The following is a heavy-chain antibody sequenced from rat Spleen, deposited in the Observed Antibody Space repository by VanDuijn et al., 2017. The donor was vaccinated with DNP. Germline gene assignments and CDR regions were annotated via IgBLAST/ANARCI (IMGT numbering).Heavy chain of an antibody. J-gene: IGHJ3*01. CDR2: ISYDGRST. CDR1: GFTFSDYK. Sequence: EVQLVESGGGLVQPGRSLKLSCAASGFTFSDYKMAWVRQAPKKGLEWVASISYDGRSTYYRDSVKGRFTIYRDNAKSTLYLKMDSLRSEDTATYYCARQGSYYGYGWFAYWGQGTLVTVSS. D-gene: IGHD1-7*01. V-gene: IGHV5-7*01. CDR3: ARQGSYYGYGWFAY.